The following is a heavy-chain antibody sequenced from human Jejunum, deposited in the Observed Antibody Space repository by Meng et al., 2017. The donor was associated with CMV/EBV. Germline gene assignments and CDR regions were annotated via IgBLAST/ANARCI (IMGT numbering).Heavy chain of an antibody. J-gene: IGHJ6*02. CDR3: ARESMVAVSRYFFYVMDV. CDR2: ISYSGKT. D-gene: IGHD2-15*01. Sequence: SANYYLSWGRQPPGKGLEWIGYISYSGKTNYNPSLESRVTITGDTTKNQFSLKLSSVTAADTAFYFCARESMVAVSRYFFYVMDVWGQGTTVTVSS. CDR1: SANYY. V-gene: IGHV4-61*01.